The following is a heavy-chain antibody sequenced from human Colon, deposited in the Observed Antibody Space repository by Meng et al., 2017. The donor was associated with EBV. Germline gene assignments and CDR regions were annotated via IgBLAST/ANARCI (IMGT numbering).Heavy chain of an antibody. J-gene: IGHJ4*02. CDR3: ARGGYYSFDY. D-gene: IGHD5-18*01. CDR2: IYHSGST. Sequence: QGQLQGSGPGLVKPSETLSRTCAVSGGSISSVYWWTWVRQSPGKGLEWIGEIYHSGSTNYNPSLKSRVTISVDKSKNQFSLKLTSVTAADTAVYYCARGGYYSFDYWGQRTLVTVSS. CDR1: GGSISSVYW. V-gene: IGHV4-4*02.